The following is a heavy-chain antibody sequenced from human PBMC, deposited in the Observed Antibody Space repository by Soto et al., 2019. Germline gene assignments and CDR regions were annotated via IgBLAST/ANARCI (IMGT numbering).Heavy chain of an antibody. Sequence: DVQLVESGGGLVQPGRSLRLSCAASGFTFDDYAMHWVRQAPGKGLEWVSGISWNSGSIGYADSVKGRFTISRDNAKNSLYLQMNSLRAEDTALYYCARRRDGYNSAAFDIWGQGTMVTVSS. CDR2: ISWNSGSI. CDR1: GFTFDDYA. J-gene: IGHJ3*02. V-gene: IGHV3-9*01. D-gene: IGHD5-12*01. CDR3: ARRRDGYNSAAFDI.